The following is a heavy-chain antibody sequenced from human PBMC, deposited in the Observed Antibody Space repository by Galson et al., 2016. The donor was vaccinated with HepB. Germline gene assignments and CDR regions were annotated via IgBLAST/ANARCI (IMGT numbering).Heavy chain of an antibody. J-gene: IGHJ4*02. CDR3: ARDIWAH. D-gene: IGHD3-16*01. CDR1: GYTFTDYY. CDR2: INPKSGGT. Sequence: SVKVSCKASGYTFTDYYVHWVRQAPGQGLELMGWINPKSGGTKYAQKFQGRVTMTRDTSISTAYMELSRLSSDDTAVNYCARDIWAHWGQGTLVTVSS. V-gene: IGHV1-2*02.